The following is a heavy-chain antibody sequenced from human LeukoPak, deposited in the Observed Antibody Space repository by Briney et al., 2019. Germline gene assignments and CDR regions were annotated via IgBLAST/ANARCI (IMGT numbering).Heavy chain of an antibody. CDR2: INPSGGST. J-gene: IGHJ6*03. CDR3: AADGGLYYYGSGSYRYYYMDV. V-gene: IGHV1-46*01. D-gene: IGHD3-10*01. CDR1: GYTFTSYY. Sequence: ASVKVSCKASGYTFTSYYMHWVRQAPGQGLEWMGIINPSGGSTSYAQKFQGRVTMTRDMSTSTAYMELSSLRSEDTAVYYCAADGGLYYYGSGSYRYYYMDVWGKGTTVTVSS.